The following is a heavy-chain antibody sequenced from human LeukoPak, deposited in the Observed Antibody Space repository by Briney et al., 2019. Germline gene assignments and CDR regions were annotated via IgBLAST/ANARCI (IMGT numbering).Heavy chain of an antibody. CDR2: IKNKTDGGTT. J-gene: IGHJ4*02. CDR3: TTDATWIQLWLPYDY. CDR1: GFTPRNAW. V-gene: IGHV3-15*01. Sequence: GGSLSLSCAASGFTPRNAWMSWVRHPPAKGLEWVGRIKNKTDGGTTDYAAAVKGRFTISRDDSKNTLYLQMNRLKTEDTAVYYCTTDATWIQLWLPYDYWGQGTLVTVSS. D-gene: IGHD5-18*01.